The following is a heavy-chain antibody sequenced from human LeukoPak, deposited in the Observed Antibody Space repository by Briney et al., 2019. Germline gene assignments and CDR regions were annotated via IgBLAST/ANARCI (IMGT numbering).Heavy chain of an antibody. CDR2: ISASGGST. J-gene: IGHJ5*02. CDR3: AKGLSSGWYGESGS. Sequence: LSGGSLRLSCAASGFTFSYYAMSWVRQAPGKGLEWVSAISASGGSTDYADSVKGRFTISRDNSKNTLYLQMNSLRADDTAVFYCAKGLSSGWYGESGSWGQGTLVTVSS. V-gene: IGHV3-23*01. CDR1: GFTFSYYA. D-gene: IGHD6-19*01.